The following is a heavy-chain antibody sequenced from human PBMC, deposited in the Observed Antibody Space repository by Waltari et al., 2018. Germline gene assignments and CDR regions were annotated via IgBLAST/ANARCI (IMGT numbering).Heavy chain of an antibody. CDR3: ARDTEWELLNYYYGMDV. V-gene: IGHV3-74*01. Sequence: EVQLVESGGGLVQPGGSLRLSCAASGFTFSSYWMHWVRQAPGRGLVWGSRIKRNGSSTSDADAVNGRFTISRDNAKNTLYLQMNSLRAEDTAVYYCARDTEWELLNYYYGMDVWGQGTTVTVSS. CDR1: GFTFSSYW. J-gene: IGHJ6*02. D-gene: IGHD1-26*01. CDR2: IKRNGSST.